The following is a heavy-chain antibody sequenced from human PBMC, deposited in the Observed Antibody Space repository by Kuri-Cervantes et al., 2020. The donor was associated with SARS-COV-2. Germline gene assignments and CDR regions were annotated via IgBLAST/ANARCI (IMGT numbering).Heavy chain of an antibody. V-gene: IGHV4-34*01. Sequence: SETLSLTCAVYGRSFSGFYWSWIRQPPGKGLEWIGEINHSGSTNYNPSLKSRVTISVDTSRNQVSRKLSSVPAADTPMYYCARAGPYSSSWANNYYYYGMDVWGQGTTVTVSS. CDR1: GRSFSGFY. D-gene: IGHD6-13*01. CDR2: INHSGST. CDR3: ARAGPYSSSWANNYYYYGMDV. J-gene: IGHJ6*02.